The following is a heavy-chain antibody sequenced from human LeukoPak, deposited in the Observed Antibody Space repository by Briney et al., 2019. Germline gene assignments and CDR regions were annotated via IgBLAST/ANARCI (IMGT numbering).Heavy chain of an antibody. J-gene: IGHJ4*02. D-gene: IGHD3-22*01. Sequence: PGGSLRLSCAASGFTFSSYAMHWVRQAPGKGLEWVAVISYDGSNKYYADSVKGRLTISRDNSKNTLYLQMNSLRAEDTAVYYCARDLYYYDSSGYPFDYWGQGTLVTVSS. CDR3: ARDLYYYDSSGYPFDY. CDR1: GFTFSSYA. V-gene: IGHV3-30*04. CDR2: ISYDGSNK.